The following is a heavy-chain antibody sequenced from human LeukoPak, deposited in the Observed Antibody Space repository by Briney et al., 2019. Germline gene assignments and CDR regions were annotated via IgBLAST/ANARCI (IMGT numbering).Heavy chain of an antibody. V-gene: IGHV3-30*04. CDR2: ITYDGSSK. D-gene: IGHD1-26*01. CDR3: ARVHTERASLPPFDH. J-gene: IGHJ4*02. CDR1: GFTFRTYA. Sequence: GRSLRLSCAASGFTFRTYAMHWVRQAPGKGLEWVALITYDGSSKYYADSVRGRFSISRDNSKNTLYLEMNSLRRDDTAVYFCARVHTERASLPPFDHWGQGSLVTVSS.